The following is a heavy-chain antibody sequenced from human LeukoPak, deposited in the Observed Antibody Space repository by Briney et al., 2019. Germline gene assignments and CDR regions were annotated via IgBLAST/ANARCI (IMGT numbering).Heavy chain of an antibody. CDR1: GFTFDDYA. J-gene: IGHJ4*02. CDR2: ISWNSGSI. D-gene: IGHD6-6*01. V-gene: IGHV3-9*01. Sequence: GGSLRLSCAASGFTFDDYAMHWVRQAPGKGLEWVSGISWNSGSIGYADSVRGRFTISRDNAKNSLYLQMNSLRAEDTALYYCARASETIKSSVAAFYYFDYWGQGTLVTVSS. CDR3: ARASETIKSSVAAFYYFDY.